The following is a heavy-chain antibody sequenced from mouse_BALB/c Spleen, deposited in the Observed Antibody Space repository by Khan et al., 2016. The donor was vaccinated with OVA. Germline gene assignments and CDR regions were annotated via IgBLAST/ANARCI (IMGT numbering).Heavy chain of an antibody. V-gene: IGHV1-7*01. CDR2: INPRTGYT. Sequence: VQLQQSGAELAKPGASVKMSCKASGYTFTSYWMHWVTQRPGKGLEWIGYINPRTGYTEYNPRFKDKATLTEDKSSSTAYMQLSSLTSEESAVYYCANHGSGAAWLSYWGQGTLVTVSA. CDR3: ANHGSGAAWLSY. D-gene: IGHD1-3*01. J-gene: IGHJ3*01. CDR1: GYTFTSYW.